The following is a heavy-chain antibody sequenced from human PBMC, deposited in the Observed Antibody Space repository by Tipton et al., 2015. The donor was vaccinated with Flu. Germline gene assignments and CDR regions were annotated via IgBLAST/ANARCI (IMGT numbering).Heavy chain of an antibody. D-gene: IGHD3-16*01. CDR2: VYYSGST. CDR3: ARVLYTVEFDP. J-gene: IGHJ5*02. Sequence: TLSLTCSVSGHSINSGYYWGWIRQPPGKGLEWIGTVYYSGSTYYNPSLKSRVTISVDTSKNQFSLKLSSVTAADTAVYYCARVLYTVEFDPWGQGTLVTVSS. V-gene: IGHV4-38-2*02. CDR1: GHSINSGYY.